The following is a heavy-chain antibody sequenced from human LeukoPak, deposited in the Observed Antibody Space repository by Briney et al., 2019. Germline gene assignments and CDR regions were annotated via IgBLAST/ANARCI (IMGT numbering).Heavy chain of an antibody. Sequence: PSETLSLTCTVSGASVSGSPYYWGWLRQPPGKGVEWIGSIYSSGSTYYNASLQSRVTISIETSKNQISLRLNSVTAADTAIYYCAKSGGYGLIDYWGQGTLVTVSS. CDR2: IYSSGST. J-gene: IGHJ4*02. V-gene: IGHV4-39*01. D-gene: IGHD1-26*01. CDR3: AKSGGYGLIDY. CDR1: GASVSGSPYY.